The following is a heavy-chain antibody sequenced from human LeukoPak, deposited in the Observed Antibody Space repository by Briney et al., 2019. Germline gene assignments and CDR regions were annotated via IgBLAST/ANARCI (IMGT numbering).Heavy chain of an antibody. CDR2: ISYDGSNK. CDR1: GFTFSSYA. V-gene: IGHV3-30-3*01. J-gene: IGHJ4*02. D-gene: IGHD6-13*01. Sequence: GGSLRLSCAASGFTFSSYAMHWVRQAPGKGLEWVAVISYDGSNKYYADSVKGRFTISRDNSKNTLYLQMNSLRTEDTAVYYCARDLYSSSWFDYWGQGTLVTVSS. CDR3: ARDLYSSSWFDY.